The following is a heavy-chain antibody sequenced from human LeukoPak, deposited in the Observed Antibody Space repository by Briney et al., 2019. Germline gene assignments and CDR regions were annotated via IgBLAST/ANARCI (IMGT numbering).Heavy chain of an antibody. D-gene: IGHD1-26*01. J-gene: IGHJ3*02. CDR2: ISYSGSP. CDR3: ARVSGSYGSEGAFDI. V-gene: IGHV4-59*12. CDR1: GGSISSYY. Sequence: ETLSLTCTVSGGSISSYYWNWIRQPPGKGLEWIGYISYSGSPNYNPSLKSRVTISVDRSKNQFSLKLSSVTAADTAVYYCARVSGSYGSEGAFDIWGQGTMVTVSS.